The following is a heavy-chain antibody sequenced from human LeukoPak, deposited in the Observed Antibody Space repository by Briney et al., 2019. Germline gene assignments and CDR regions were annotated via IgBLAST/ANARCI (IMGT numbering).Heavy chain of an antibody. D-gene: IGHD3-3*01. CDR1: VYTFTSYY. V-gene: IGHV1-46*01. CDR2: INPSGGST. J-gene: IGHJ4*02. CDR3: ARGRVVIIHPMQFDY. Sequence: ASVKVSCKASVYTFTSYYMHWVRQAPGQGLEWMGIINPSGGSTSYAQKFQGRVTMTRDMSTSTVYMELSSLRSEDTAVYYCARGRVVIIHPMQFDYWGQGTLVTVSS.